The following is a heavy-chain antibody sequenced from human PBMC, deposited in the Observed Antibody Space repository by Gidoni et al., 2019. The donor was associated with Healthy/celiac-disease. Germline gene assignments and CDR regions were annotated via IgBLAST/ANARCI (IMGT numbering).Heavy chain of an antibody. Sequence: EVQLVESGGGLVQPGGSLRLCCEPSGFTFSSSWSSWVRQAPGKGLEWVANIKQDGSEKYYVDSVKGRFTISRDNAKNSLYLQMNSLRAEDTAVYYCARVVIINIDYWGQGTLVTVSS. CDR1: GFTFSSSW. J-gene: IGHJ4*02. D-gene: IGHD3-9*01. CDR2: IKQDGSEK. CDR3: ARVVIINIDY. V-gene: IGHV3-7*01.